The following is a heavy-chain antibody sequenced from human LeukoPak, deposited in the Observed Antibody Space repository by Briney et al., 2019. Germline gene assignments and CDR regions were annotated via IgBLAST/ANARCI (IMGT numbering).Heavy chain of an antibody. CDR2: IYYTGST. CDR3: ARHIALGEDV. Sequence: SETLSLSCTVSGGSISSDYWSWIRQPPGKGLEWIGYIYYTGSTTYNPSLKSRLTISLDTSKNQFSLKLTSVTAADTAVYYCARHIALGEDVLVQGTTVTVFS. D-gene: IGHD6-19*01. V-gene: IGHV4-59*01. J-gene: IGHJ6*02. CDR1: GGSISSDY.